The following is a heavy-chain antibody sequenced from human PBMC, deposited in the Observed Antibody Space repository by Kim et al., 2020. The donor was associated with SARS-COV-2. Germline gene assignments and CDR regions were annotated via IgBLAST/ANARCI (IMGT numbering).Heavy chain of an antibody. V-gene: IGHV3-30*18. CDR2: ISYDGSNK. J-gene: IGHJ4*02. Sequence: GGSLRLSCAASGFTFSSYGMHWVRQAPGKGLEWVAVISYDGSNKYYADSVKGRFTISRDNSKNTLYLQMNSLRAEDTAVYYCAKDHRITGTTALFDYWGQGTLVTVSS. CDR1: GFTFSSYG. D-gene: IGHD1-20*01. CDR3: AKDHRITGTTALFDY.